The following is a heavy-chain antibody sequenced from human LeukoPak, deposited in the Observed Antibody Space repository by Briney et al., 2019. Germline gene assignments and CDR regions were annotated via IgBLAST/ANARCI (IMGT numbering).Heavy chain of an antibody. CDR3: AHRPRIYYYGSGSFDY. CDR1: GFSLSTSGVG. D-gene: IGHD3-10*01. CDR2: IYWDDDK. J-gene: IGHJ4*02. Sequence: ESGPTLVKPTQTLTLTCTFSGFSLSTSGVGVGWIRQPPGKALEWLALIYWDDDKRCSPSLKSRLTITKNISKNQVVLTMTNMDHVDTAPYYCAHRPRIYYYGSGSFDYWGQGTLVTVSS. V-gene: IGHV2-5*02.